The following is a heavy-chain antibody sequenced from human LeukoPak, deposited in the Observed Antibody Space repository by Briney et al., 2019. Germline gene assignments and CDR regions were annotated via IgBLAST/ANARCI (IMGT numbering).Heavy chain of an antibody. D-gene: IGHD6-13*01. CDR1: GYTFTGYY. V-gene: IGHV1-2*02. CDR3: ARDHSSSWYNYYYMDV. CDR2: INPNSGGT. Sequence: ASVKVSCKASGYTFTGYYMHWVRQAPGQGLGWMGWINPNSGGTNYAQKFQGRVTMTRDTSISTAYMELSRLRSDDTAVYYCARDHSSSWYNYYYMDVWGKGTTVTISS. J-gene: IGHJ6*03.